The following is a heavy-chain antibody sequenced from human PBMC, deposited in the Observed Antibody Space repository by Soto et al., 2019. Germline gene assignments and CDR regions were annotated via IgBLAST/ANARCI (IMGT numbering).Heavy chain of an antibody. CDR1: GGTFSSYA. CDR3: ARDYDFWSGSLDLDYYYYGMDV. Sequence: GASVKVSCKASGGTFSSYAISWPRQAPGQGLEWMGGIIPIFGTANYAQKFQGRVTITADESTSTAYMELSSLRSEDTAVYYCARDYDFWSGSLDLDYYYYGMDVWGQGTTVTVSS. CDR2: IIPIFGTA. D-gene: IGHD3-3*01. J-gene: IGHJ6*02. V-gene: IGHV1-69*13.